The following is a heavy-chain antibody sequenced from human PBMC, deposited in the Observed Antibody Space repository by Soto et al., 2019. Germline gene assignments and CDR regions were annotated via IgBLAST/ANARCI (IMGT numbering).Heavy chain of an antibody. CDR3: ARSGYYGSGSYLYYYYYYMYV. V-gene: IGHV5-51*01. CDR1: GYSFTSYW. CDR2: IYPGDSDT. J-gene: IGHJ6*03. D-gene: IGHD3-10*01. Sequence: GESLKISCKGSGYSFTSYWIGWVRQMPGKGLEWMGIIYPGDSDTRYSPSFQGQVTISADKSISTAYLQWSSLKASDTAMYYCARSGYYGSGSYLYYYYYYMYVWGKGTTVTVSS.